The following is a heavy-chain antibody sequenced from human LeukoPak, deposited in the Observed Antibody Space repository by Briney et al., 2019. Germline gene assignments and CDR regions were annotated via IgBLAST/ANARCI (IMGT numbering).Heavy chain of an antibody. CDR1: GFTFSSYA. CDR2: ISGSGGST. Sequence: GGSLRLSCAASGFTFSSYAMSWVRQAPGKGLEWVSAISGSGGSTYYADSAKGRFTISRDNSKNTLYLQMNSLRAEDTAVYYCAKWLGGWFLSSMYYFDYWGQGTLVTVSS. D-gene: IGHD3-10*01. CDR3: AKWLGGWFLSSMYYFDY. J-gene: IGHJ4*02. V-gene: IGHV3-23*01.